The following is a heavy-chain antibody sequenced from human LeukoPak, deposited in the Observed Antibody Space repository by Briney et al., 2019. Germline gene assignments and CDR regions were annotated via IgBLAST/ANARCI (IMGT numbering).Heavy chain of an antibody. J-gene: IGHJ4*02. D-gene: IGHD6-13*01. V-gene: IGHV3-74*01. CDR3: ASGKPSSSWYLIDY. Sequence: GGSLRLSCAASGFTFSNYGMHWVRQAPGKGLVWVSRINSDGSSTSYADSVKGRFTISRDNAKNTLYLQMNSLRAEDTAVYYCASGKPSSSWYLIDYWGQGTLVTVSS. CDR1: GFTFSNYG. CDR2: INSDGSST.